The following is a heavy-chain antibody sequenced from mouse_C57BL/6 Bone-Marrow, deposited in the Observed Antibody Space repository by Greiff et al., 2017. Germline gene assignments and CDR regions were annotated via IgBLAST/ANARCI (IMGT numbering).Heavy chain of an antibody. D-gene: IGHD2-12*01. CDR2: INPNNGGT. CDR1: GYTFTDYY. CDR3: ERRFLRAWFAY. J-gene: IGHJ3*01. V-gene: IGHV1-26*01. Sequence: EVQLQQSGPELVKPGASVKISCKASGYTFTDYYMNWVKQSHGKSLEWIGDINPNNGGTSYTQKFKGKATLTVDKSSSTAYMELRSLTSEDSAVYYCERRFLRAWFAYWGQGTLVTVSA.